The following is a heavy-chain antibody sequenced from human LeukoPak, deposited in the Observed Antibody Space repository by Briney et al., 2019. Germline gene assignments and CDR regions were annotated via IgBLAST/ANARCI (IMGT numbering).Heavy chain of an antibody. V-gene: IGHV3-7*03. CDR2: IKQDGSDK. Sequence: PGGSLRLSCAASGFTFSSYWMSWVRQAPGKGLEWVANIKQDGSDKYYVDSVKGRFTISRDNAKNSLYLQMNSLRAEDTAVYYCAREPQLSVATLFDFWGQGTLVTVSS. CDR1: GFTFSSYW. CDR3: AREPQLSVATLFDF. J-gene: IGHJ4*02. D-gene: IGHD5-12*01.